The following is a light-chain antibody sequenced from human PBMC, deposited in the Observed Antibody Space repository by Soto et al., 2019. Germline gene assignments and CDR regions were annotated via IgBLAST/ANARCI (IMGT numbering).Light chain of an antibody. CDR1: SSNMGSNT. J-gene: IGLJ2*01. CDR3: AAWDGSLNHIL. V-gene: IGLV1-44*01. CDR2: NDN. Sequence: QSVLTQPPSASGTPGQGVAISCSESSSNMGSNTVNWYQHLPGTAPKLLIYNDNQRPSGVPDRFFGSKSGTSASLAITGLQSEDEADYYCAAWDGSLNHILFGGGTKLTVL.